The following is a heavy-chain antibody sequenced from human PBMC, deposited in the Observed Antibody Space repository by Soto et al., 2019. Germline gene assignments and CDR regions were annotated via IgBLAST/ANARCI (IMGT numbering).Heavy chain of an antibody. CDR1: GFTFSAFA. CDR3: AKGVVREPAYFDD. V-gene: IGHV3-30*18. J-gene: IGHJ4*02. CDR2: ISYDGRNE. D-gene: IGHD3-10*01. Sequence: QVQMVESGGGVAQPGGSLRLSCAVSGFTFSAFAMYWVRQAPGKGLEWVALISYDGRNEDYAESVRGRFTISRDNSKNTLYLDMNSLSAEDSAVYFCAKGVVREPAYFDDWGQGTLVNVSS.